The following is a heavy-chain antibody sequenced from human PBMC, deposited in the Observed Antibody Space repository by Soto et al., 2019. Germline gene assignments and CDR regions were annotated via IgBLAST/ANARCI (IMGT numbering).Heavy chain of an antibody. Sequence: SSETLSLTCTVSGGSISSSSYYWGWIGQPPGKGLGWIGSIYYSWITYYNPSLKSRVTISVYTSKNQFSLNLSSVTAADTAVYYCARRWYSRGLGSWFEPWGQGTLVTLSS. CDR3: ARRWYSRGLGSWFEP. CDR2: IYYSWIT. V-gene: IGHV4-39*01. J-gene: IGHJ5*02. D-gene: IGHD6-19*01. CDR1: GGSISSSSYY.